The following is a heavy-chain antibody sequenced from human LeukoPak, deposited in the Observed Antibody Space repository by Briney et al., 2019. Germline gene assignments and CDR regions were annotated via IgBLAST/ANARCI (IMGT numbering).Heavy chain of an antibody. D-gene: IGHD3-9*01. Sequence: GGSLRLSCAASGFTFDDYAMHWVRQAPGKGLEWVSLISGDGGSTYYADSVKGRFTISRDNSKNSLYLQMNSLRTEDTALYYCAKVPPPGYDILTGYYHYYYYGMDVWGQGTTVTVS. CDR3: AKVPPPGYDILTGYYHYYYYGMDV. V-gene: IGHV3-43*02. CDR2: ISGDGGST. CDR1: GFTFDDYA. J-gene: IGHJ6*02.